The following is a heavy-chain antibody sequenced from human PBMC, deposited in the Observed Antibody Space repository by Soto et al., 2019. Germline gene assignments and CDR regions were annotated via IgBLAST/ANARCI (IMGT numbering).Heavy chain of an antibody. CDR2: ISASGGIT. CDR1: GFTFSLYA. J-gene: IGHJ4*02. V-gene: IGHV3-23*01. CDR3: TTNFNTGQEIDS. D-gene: IGHD3-3*01. Sequence: GGSLRLSCAASGFTFSLYAMSWVRQAPGKGLEWVSGISASGGITSYADSVKGRFTISRDNSKNTLFLQMNSLKTEDTAMYYCTTNFNTGQEIDSWGQGTLVTVSS.